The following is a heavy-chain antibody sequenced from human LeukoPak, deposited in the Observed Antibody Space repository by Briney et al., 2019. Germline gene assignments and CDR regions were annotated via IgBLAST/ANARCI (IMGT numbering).Heavy chain of an antibody. CDR3: AREKKSGYSGYDPYYYYYMDV. CDR1: GFTFSSYW. CDR2: INWNGGST. J-gene: IGHJ6*03. Sequence: GGSLRLSCAASGFTFSSYWMSWVRQAPGKGLEWVSGINWNGGSTGYADSVKGRFTISRDNAKNSLYLQMNSLRAEDTALYYCAREKKSGYSGYDPYYYYYMDVWGKGTTVTVSS. V-gene: IGHV3-20*04. D-gene: IGHD5-12*01.